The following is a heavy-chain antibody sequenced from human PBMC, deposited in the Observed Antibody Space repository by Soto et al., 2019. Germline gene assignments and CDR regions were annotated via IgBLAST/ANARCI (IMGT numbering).Heavy chain of an antibody. CDR2: IGSQGDGGTA. CDR1: GFTFTNAW. J-gene: IGHJ4*02. Sequence: QLVESGGGVVKPGMSLRLTCAASGFTFTNAWMTWVRQAPGKGLERVGLIGSQGDGGTADYAAPVRGRFTISRDDSQNLVFLHMDNLQPEDTAVYYCITAPLRWGQGTLVTVSS. CDR3: ITAPLR. V-gene: IGHV3-15*04.